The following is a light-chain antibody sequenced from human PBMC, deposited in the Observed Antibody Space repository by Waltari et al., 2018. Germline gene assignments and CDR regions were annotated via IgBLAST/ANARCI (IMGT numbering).Light chain of an antibody. J-gene: IGKJ4*01. CDR2: KAS. Sequence: IQMTQSPSTLSASVGDRVTITCRASPWVRIFFSWYQQKPGRAPKLLLSKASTLQSGVPSRVSGSGSGTEITLTISNLQPDDFATYYCQQYNTYPVTFGGGTKVEIK. V-gene: IGKV1-5*03. CDR1: PWVRIF. CDR3: QQYNTYPVT.